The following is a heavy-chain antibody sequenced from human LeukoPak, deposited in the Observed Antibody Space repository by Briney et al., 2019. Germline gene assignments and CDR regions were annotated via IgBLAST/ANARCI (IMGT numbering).Heavy chain of an antibody. J-gene: IGHJ5*02. Sequence: GASVKVSCKASGGTFSSYAISWVRQAPGQGLEWMGGIIPIFGTANYAQKFQGRVTITADKSTSTAYMELSSLRSEDTAVYYCARSYYYDSSGYYSLHWFDPWGQGTLVTVSS. V-gene: IGHV1-69*06. CDR2: IIPIFGTA. CDR3: ARSYYYDSSGYYSLHWFDP. D-gene: IGHD3-22*01. CDR1: GGTFSSYA.